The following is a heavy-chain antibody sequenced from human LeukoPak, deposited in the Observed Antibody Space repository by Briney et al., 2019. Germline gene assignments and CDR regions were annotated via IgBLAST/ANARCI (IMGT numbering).Heavy chain of an antibody. CDR2: INHSGST. CDR1: GGSFSGYY. Sequence: SETLSLTCAVYGGSFSGYYWSWIRQPPGKGLEWIGEINHSGSTNYNPSLKSRVTISVDTSKNQFSLKLSSVTAADTAVYYCARAVEDIVRGVIPFDYWGQGTLVTVSS. J-gene: IGHJ4*02. D-gene: IGHD3-10*01. V-gene: IGHV4-34*01. CDR3: ARAVEDIVRGVIPFDY.